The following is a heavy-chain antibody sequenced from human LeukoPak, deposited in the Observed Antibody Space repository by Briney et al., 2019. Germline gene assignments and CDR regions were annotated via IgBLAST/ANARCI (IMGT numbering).Heavy chain of an antibody. Sequence: GASVKVSCKASGGTFNSYAISWVRQAPGQGLEWMGGIIPIFGTANYAQKFQGRVTITADESTSTAYMELSSLRSEDTAVYYCAREWNDSSGYYYVGSHYYYYYGMDVWGQGTTVTVSS. V-gene: IGHV1-69*13. CDR2: IIPIFGTA. CDR3: AREWNDSSGYYYVGSHYYYYYGMDV. CDR1: GGTFNSYA. D-gene: IGHD3-22*01. J-gene: IGHJ6*02.